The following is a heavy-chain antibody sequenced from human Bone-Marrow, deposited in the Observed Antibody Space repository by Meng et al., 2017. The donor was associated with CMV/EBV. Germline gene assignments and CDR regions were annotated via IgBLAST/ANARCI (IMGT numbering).Heavy chain of an antibody. CDR1: GYTFTSYD. J-gene: IGHJ4*02. D-gene: IGHD6-13*01. CDR2: MNPNSGNT. CDR3: AVLSSHYSSGWYEYFDY. Sequence: ASVKVSCKASGYTFTSYDINWVRQATGQGLEWMGWMNPNSGNTGYAQKFQGRVTITRNTSISTAYMELSSPRSEDTAVYYCAVLSSHYSSGWYEYFDYWGQGPLVTVSS. V-gene: IGHV1-8*03.